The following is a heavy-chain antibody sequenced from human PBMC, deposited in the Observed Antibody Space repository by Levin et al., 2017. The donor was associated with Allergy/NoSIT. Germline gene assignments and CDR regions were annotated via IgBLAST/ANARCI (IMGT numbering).Heavy chain of an antibody. D-gene: IGHD3-9*01. CDR1: GGSISSGGYY. Sequence: SETLSLTCTVSGGSISSGGYYWSWIRQHPGKGLEWIGYIYYSGSTYYNPSLKSRVTISVDTSKNQFSLKLSSVTAADTAVYYCARGGGAYDILTGYYLDCWGQGTLVTVAS. J-gene: IGHJ4*02. CDR2: IYYSGST. V-gene: IGHV4-31*03. CDR3: ARGGGAYDILTGYYLDC.